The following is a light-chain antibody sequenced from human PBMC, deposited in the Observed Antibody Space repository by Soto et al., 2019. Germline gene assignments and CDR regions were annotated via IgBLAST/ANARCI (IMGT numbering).Light chain of an antibody. V-gene: IGKV3-15*01. J-gene: IGKJ5*01. CDR2: GAF. CDR3: QQYQNWPLIT. Sequence: EIVLTQSPATLSLSPGERATLSCRASPSVTNYLAWYQQKPGQAPRLVIYGAFNRATGIPDRFSGSGSGTEFTLTISSLQSEDFADYYCQQYQNWPLITFGQGTRLEIK. CDR1: PSVTNY.